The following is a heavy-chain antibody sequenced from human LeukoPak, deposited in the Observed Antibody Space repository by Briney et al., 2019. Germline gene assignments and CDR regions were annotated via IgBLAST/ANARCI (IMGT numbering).Heavy chain of an antibody. V-gene: IGHV4-59*01. J-gene: IGHJ6*02. CDR2: IYYSGST. CDR3: ARSGIAARLSEYYYYGMDV. CDR1: GGSISSYY. D-gene: IGHD6-6*01. Sequence: PSETLSLTCTVSGGSISSYYWGWIRQPPGKGLEWIGYIYYSGSTNYNPPLKSRVTISVDTSKNQFSLKLSSVTAADTAVYYCARSGIAARLSEYYYYGMDVWGQGTTVTVSS.